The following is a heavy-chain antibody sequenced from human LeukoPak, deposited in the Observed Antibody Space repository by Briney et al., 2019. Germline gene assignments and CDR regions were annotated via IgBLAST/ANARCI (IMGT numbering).Heavy chain of an antibody. CDR2: IGFSTTYI. Sequence: GGSLRLSCAGSAFTFSSHTINWVRQAPGRGLEWVSCIGFSTTYIHYADSVKGRFTVTRDNAKGSVSLQMNSLRAEDTAVYYCARDQQQWLVNWFDPWGQGTLVTVSS. D-gene: IGHD6-19*01. V-gene: IGHV3-21*01. CDR1: AFTFSSHT. J-gene: IGHJ5*02. CDR3: ARDQQQWLVNWFDP.